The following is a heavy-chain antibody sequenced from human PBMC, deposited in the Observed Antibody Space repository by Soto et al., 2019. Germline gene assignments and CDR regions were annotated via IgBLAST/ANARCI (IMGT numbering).Heavy chain of an antibody. J-gene: IGHJ5*02. D-gene: IGHD5-18*01. Sequence: GGSLRLSCTASGFTVSSNYMSWVRQAPGKGLEWVSVIYSGGSTYYADSVKGRFTISRDNSKNTLYLQMNSLRAEDTAVYYCASHEMDTAMVTWWFDPWGQGTLVTVSS. CDR1: GFTVSSNY. CDR2: IYSGGST. CDR3: ASHEMDTAMVTWWFDP. V-gene: IGHV3-53*01.